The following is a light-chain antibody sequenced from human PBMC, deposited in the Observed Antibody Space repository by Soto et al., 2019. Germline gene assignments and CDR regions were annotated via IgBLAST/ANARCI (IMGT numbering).Light chain of an antibody. J-gene: IGKJ5*01. Sequence: IQLTQSPSSLSAFVGDRVSITCRASQGISSNLAWYQQKPGKAPKLLIYTASTLQSGVPSRFSGSGSGTDFTLPISSLQPEDFATYYCQQLNNYPITFGQGTRLEI. CDR2: TAS. CDR3: QQLNNYPIT. V-gene: IGKV1-9*01. CDR1: QGISSN.